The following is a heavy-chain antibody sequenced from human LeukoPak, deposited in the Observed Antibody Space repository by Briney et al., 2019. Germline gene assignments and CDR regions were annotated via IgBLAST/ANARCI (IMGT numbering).Heavy chain of an antibody. CDR1: GFTFTNYA. D-gene: IGHD2-8*02. Sequence: GGSLRLSCAASGFTFTNYAMTWVRQAPGKGLEWVSTISRVDGSTYYEDSVKGRFTISRDNSKNTLYLQMSSLRAEDTAVYYCAKDLVVGSTSLYFDYWGQGTLVTVSS. V-gene: IGHV3-23*01. J-gene: IGHJ4*02. CDR2: ISRVDGST. CDR3: AKDLVVGSTSLYFDY.